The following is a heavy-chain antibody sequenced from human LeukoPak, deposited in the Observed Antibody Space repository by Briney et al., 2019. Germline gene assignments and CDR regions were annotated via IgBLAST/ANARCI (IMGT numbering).Heavy chain of an antibody. CDR2: ISGSGGST. CDR3: AKDLRGDYDFWGGYYHYYGMDV. CDR1: GFTFSSYA. D-gene: IGHD3-3*01. Sequence: GGSLRLSCAASGFTFSSYAMSWVRQAPGKGLEWVSAISGSGGSTYYADSVKGRFTISRDNSKNTLYLQMNSLRAEDTAVYYCAKDLRGDYDFWGGYYHYYGMDVWGQGTTVTVSS. J-gene: IGHJ6*02. V-gene: IGHV3-23*01.